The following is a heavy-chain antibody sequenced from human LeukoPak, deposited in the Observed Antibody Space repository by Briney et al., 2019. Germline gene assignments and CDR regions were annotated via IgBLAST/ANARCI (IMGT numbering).Heavy chain of an antibody. J-gene: IGHJ5*02. CDR1: GFTFSDYY. Sequence: GGPLRLSCAASGFTFSDYYMSWIRQAPGKGLEWVSYISSSGSTIYYADSVKGRFTISRDNAKNSLYLQMNSLRAEDTAVYYCARDGVRYYGSGRTNWFDPWGQGTLVTVSS. CDR2: ISSSGSTI. V-gene: IGHV3-11*04. D-gene: IGHD3-10*01. CDR3: ARDGVRYYGSGRTNWFDP.